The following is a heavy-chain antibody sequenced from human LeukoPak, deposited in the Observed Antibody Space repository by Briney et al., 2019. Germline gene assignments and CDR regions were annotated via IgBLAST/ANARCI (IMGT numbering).Heavy chain of an antibody. J-gene: IGHJ5*02. Sequence: KSSETLSLTCAVYGGSFSGYYWSWIRQPPGKGLEWIGEINHSGSTNYNPSLKSRVTISVDTSKNQFSLKLSSVTAADTAVYYCARGYSSGWYGGRPRPTNWFDPWGQGTQVTISS. V-gene: IGHV4-34*01. CDR3: ARGYSSGWYGGRPRPTNWFDP. CDR1: GGSFSGYY. CDR2: INHSGST. D-gene: IGHD6-19*01.